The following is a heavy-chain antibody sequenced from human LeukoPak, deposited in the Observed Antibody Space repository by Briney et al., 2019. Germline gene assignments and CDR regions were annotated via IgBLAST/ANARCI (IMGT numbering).Heavy chain of an antibody. CDR3: AGGFSKWELDLFDY. Sequence: GGSLRLSCAASGFTFSSYEMNWVRQAPGKGLEWVSYISSSGSTIYYADSVKGRFTISRDNAKNSLYLQMNSLRAEDTAVYYCAGGFSKWELDLFDYWGQGTLVTVSS. V-gene: IGHV3-48*03. CDR2: ISSSGSTI. D-gene: IGHD1-26*01. CDR1: GFTFSSYE. J-gene: IGHJ4*02.